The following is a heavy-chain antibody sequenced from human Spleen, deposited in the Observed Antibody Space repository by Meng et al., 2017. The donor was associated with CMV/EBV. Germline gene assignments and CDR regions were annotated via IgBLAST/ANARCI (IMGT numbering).Heavy chain of an antibody. J-gene: IGHJ4*02. CDR3: ARVGDFWSGYYFDY. CDR1: GDSITRSNW. V-gene: IGHV4-4*02. D-gene: IGHD3-3*01. Sequence: VSGDSITRSNWWSWVRQPPGKGLEWIGEISYIGSTNYNPSLKSRVTISVDTSKNQFSLKLSSVTAADTAVYYCARVGDFWSGYYFDYWGQGTLVTVSS. CDR2: ISYIGST.